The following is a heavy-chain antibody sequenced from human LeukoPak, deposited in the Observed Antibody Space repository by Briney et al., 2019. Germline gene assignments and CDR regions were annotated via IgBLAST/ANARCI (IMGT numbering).Heavy chain of an antibody. Sequence: ASVKVSCRASGYIFSDFYIHWVRQAPGQGLEWMGWINPNSGDTNYAQKVQGRVTMTRDTAINTGYMELSRLTVDDTALYYCTRDKGLAGTRWFDPWGQGTLVTVSS. D-gene: IGHD6-19*01. CDR2: INPNSGDT. CDR1: GYIFSDFY. J-gene: IGHJ5*02. V-gene: IGHV1-2*02. CDR3: TRDKGLAGTRWFDP.